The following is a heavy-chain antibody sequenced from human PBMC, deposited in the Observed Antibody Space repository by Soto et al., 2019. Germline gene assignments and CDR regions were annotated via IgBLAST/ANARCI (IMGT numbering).Heavy chain of an antibody. Sequence: KQSQTLSLTCAISGDSVSSNSAAWNWIRQSPSRGLEWLGRTYYRSKWYNDYAVSGNSRITINPDTSKNQFSLQLNSVTPEGSAVYYFARDKIISVYNGYEAAFDIWGQGTMVTVSS. J-gene: IGHJ3*02. D-gene: IGHD5-12*01. CDR2: TYYRSKWYN. CDR3: ARDKIISVYNGYEAAFDI. CDR1: GDSVSSNSAA. V-gene: IGHV6-1*01.